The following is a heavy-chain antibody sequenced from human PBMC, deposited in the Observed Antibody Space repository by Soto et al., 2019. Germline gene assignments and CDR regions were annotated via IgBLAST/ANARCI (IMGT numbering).Heavy chain of an antibody. CDR3: ARDTDGLHY. CDR1: GFTFVNFA. CDR2: ISAGGSIT. V-gene: IGHV3-23*01. J-gene: IGHJ4*02. Sequence: GGSLRLSCAASGFTFVNFAMRWVRQAPGKGLEWVSTISAGGSITYYADSVKGRFTVSRDNPKNTLYLQMNSLRAEDTAVYYCARDTDGLHYWGQGTLVTV.